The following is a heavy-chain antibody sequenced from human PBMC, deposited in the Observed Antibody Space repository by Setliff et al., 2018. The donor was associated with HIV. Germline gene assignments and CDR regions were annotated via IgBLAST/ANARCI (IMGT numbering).Heavy chain of an antibody. CDR3: ARSRPRSMDFYMDV. D-gene: IGHD2-8*01. CDR2: IYYSGST. J-gene: IGHJ6*03. CDR1: GGSISSGSHY. Sequence: PSETLSLTCTVSGGSISSGSHYWSWIRQPAGKGLEWIGLIYYSGSTYYNPSLKSRVTVSLDTSQNQFSLNLSSVTAADTAVYYCARSRPRSMDFYMDVWGKGTTVTV. V-gene: IGHV4-61*10.